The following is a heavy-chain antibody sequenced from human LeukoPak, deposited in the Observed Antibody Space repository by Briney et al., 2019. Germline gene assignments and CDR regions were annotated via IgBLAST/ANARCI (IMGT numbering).Heavy chain of an antibody. V-gene: IGHV3-23*01. J-gene: IGHJ4*02. CDR2: ISGSGGST. D-gene: IGHD1-26*01. Sequence: GGSVRLSCAASGFTFSSYAMSWVRQAPGKGLEWVSAISGSGGSTYYADSVKGRLTISRDNSKNTLYLQMNSLRAEDTAVYYCAKGWEPILAYYFDYWGQGTLVTVSS. CDR1: GFTFSSYA. CDR3: AKGWEPILAYYFDY.